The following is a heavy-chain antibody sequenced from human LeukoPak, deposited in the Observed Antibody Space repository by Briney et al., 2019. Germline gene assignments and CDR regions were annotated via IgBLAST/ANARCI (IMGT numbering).Heavy chain of an antibody. J-gene: IGHJ4*02. D-gene: IGHD6-19*01. CDR3: ARAGSGWYEGDY. CDR2: ISAYNGNT. CDR1: GYTFTSYG. V-gene: IGHV1-18*01. Sequence: ASVKVSCKASGYTFTSYGISWVRQAPGQGLEWMGWISAYNGNTNYAQKLQGRVTMTTDTSTSTAYMELSRLRSDDTAVYYCARAGSGWYEGDYWGQGTLVTVSS.